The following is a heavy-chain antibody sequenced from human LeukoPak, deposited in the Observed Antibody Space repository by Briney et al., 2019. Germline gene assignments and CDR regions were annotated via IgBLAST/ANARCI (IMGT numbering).Heavy chain of an antibody. J-gene: IGHJ5*02. V-gene: IGHV3-9*01. Sequence: GGSLRLSCAASGFDYDNYAMHWVRQAPGKGLEWVSGISWNNIIIGYADSVKGRFTISRDNAKNSLFLQMNSLRAEDTAVYYCARDLGQYYDASDNWFDPWGQGTLVTVSS. D-gene: IGHD3-22*01. CDR2: ISWNNIII. CDR3: ARDLGQYYDASDNWFDP. CDR1: GFDYDNYA.